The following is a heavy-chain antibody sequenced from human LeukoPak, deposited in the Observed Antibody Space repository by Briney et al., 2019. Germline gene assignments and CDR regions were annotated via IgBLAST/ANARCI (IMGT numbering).Heavy chain of an antibody. CDR2: IRYDGSNK. J-gene: IGHJ3*02. Sequence: GGSLRLSCAASGFTFSSYGMHWVRQAPGKGLEWVAFIRYDGSNKYYADSVKGRFTISRDNSKNTLYLQMNSLRAEDTAVYYCARGVVVVPAASRGAFDIWGQGTMVTVSS. CDR3: ARGVVVVPAASRGAFDI. CDR1: GFTFSSYG. V-gene: IGHV3-30*02. D-gene: IGHD2-2*01.